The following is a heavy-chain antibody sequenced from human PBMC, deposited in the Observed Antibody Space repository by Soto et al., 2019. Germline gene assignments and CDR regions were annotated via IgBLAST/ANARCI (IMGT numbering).Heavy chain of an antibody. Sequence: PGGSLRLSCAASGFTFSSYGMHWVRQAPGKGLEWVAVIWYDGSNKYYADSVKGRFTISRDNSKNTPYLQMNSLRAEDTAVYYGSRGGEEDAFDFWGQGTMVTVSS. J-gene: IGHJ3*01. V-gene: IGHV3-33*01. D-gene: IGHD5-12*01. CDR3: SRGGEEDAFDF. CDR1: GFTFSSYG. CDR2: IWYDGSNK.